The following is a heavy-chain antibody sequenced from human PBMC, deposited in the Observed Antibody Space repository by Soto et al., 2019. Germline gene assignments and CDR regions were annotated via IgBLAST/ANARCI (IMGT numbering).Heavy chain of an antibody. Sequence: GGSLRLSCAASGFTFSSYAMSWVRQAPGKGLEWVSAISGSGGSTYYADSVKGRFTISRDNSKNTLYLQMNSLRAEDTAVYYCAKGYYDYIWGSSTPDFRGQGTLVTVSS. V-gene: IGHV3-23*01. J-gene: IGHJ4*02. D-gene: IGHD3-16*01. CDR3: AKGYYDYIWGSSTPDF. CDR2: ISGSGGST. CDR1: GFTFSSYA.